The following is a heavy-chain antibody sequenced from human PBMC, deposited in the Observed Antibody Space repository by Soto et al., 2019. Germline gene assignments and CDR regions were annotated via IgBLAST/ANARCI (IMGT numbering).Heavy chain of an antibody. CDR3: ARAARANMGFDY. V-gene: IGHV4-30-2*01. CDR2: IFHSGST. D-gene: IGHD3-10*01. Sequence: SETLSLTCSVSGGSISSGGYYWSWIRQPPGKGLEWIGYIFHSGSTYYNPSLKSRVTISVDRSKNQFSLKLSSVTAADTAVYYCARAARANMGFDYWGQGTLVTVSS. CDR1: GGSISSGGYY. J-gene: IGHJ4*02.